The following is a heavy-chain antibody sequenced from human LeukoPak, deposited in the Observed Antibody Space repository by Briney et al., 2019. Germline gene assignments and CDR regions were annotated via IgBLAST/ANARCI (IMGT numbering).Heavy chain of an antibody. CDR3: ARAKRVPAAMLGYWFDP. V-gene: IGHV1-8*01. Sequence: ASVKVSCTASGYTFTSYDINWVRQATGQGLEWMGWMNPNSGNTGYAQKFQGRVTMTRNTSISTAYMELSSLKSEDTAVYYCARAKRVPAAMLGYWFDPWGQGTLDTVST. CDR1: GYTFTSYD. J-gene: IGHJ5*02. CDR2: MNPNSGNT. D-gene: IGHD2-2*01.